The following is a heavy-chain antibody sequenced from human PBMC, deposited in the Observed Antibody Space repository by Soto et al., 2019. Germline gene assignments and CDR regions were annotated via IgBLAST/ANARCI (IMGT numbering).Heavy chain of an antibody. CDR2: MNPNSGTT. CDR1: GYTFTSYD. J-gene: IGHJ4*02. Sequence: QVQLVQPGAEVKKPGASVKVSCKASGYTFTSYDINWVRQATGQGLEWMGWMNPNSGTTGYAQKFQGRVTMTRNTSITTAYMELSSLRSEDTAVYYCAREISGSYRFDYWGQGTLVTVSS. CDR3: AREISGSYRFDY. V-gene: IGHV1-8*01. D-gene: IGHD1-26*01.